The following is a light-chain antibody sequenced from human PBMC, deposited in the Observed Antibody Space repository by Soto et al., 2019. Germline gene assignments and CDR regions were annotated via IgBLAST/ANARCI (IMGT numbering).Light chain of an antibody. Sequence: HSALTQPPSLSGTPGQRVTISCSGSSSNIAGNTVHWYQHLPGTAPKLLIYINDQRPSGVPGRFSASTSGTSAFLAISGLQSDDEADYYCATWDDDLNAAVFGGGTQLTVL. CDR3: ATWDDDLNAAV. CDR1: SSNIAGNT. CDR2: IND. V-gene: IGLV1-44*01. J-gene: IGLJ7*01.